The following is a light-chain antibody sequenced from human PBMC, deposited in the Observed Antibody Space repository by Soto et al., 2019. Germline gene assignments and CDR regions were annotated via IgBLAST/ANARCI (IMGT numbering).Light chain of an antibody. Sequence: EIVLTQSPGTLSLSPGERATLSCRASQSVSSSYLAWYQHKPGQAPRLLIYGASSRATGIPDRFSGSGSGQDFTLTISRLEPEDFAVYYCQQYGSSSWTFAQGTKVDVK. CDR2: GAS. CDR3: QQYGSSSWT. J-gene: IGKJ1*01. CDR1: QSVSSSY. V-gene: IGKV3-20*01.